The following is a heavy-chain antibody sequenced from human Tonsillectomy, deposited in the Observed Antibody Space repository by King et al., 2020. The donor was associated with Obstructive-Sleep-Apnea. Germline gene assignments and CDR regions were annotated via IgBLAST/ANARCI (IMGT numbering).Heavy chain of an antibody. J-gene: IGHJ4*02. D-gene: IGHD6-13*01. CDR2: IYYSGSA. Sequence: QVQLQESGPGLVKPSQTLSLTCTVSGGSISSGGYYWSWIRQHPGKGLEWIGYIYYSGSAYYNPSLKSRVTISVDTSKNQFSLKLSSVTAADTPVYYCARDGGYSNTDYWGQGTLVTVSS. V-gene: IGHV4-31*03. CDR3: ARDGGYSNTDY. CDR1: GGSISSGGYY.